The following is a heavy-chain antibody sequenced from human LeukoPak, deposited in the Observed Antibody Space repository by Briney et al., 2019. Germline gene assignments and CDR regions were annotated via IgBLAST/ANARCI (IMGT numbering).Heavy chain of an antibody. J-gene: IGHJ5*02. V-gene: IGHV4-34*01. CDR1: GFIFSNYA. CDR3: ARGPQGYCSSTSCYGPSWFDP. Sequence: PGGSLRLSCAASGFIFSNYAMTWIRQPPGKGLEWIGEINHSGSTNYNPSLKSRVTISVDTSKNQFSLKLSSVTAADTAVYYCARGPQGYCSSTSCYGPSWFDPWGQGTLVTVSS. CDR2: INHSGST. D-gene: IGHD2-2*01.